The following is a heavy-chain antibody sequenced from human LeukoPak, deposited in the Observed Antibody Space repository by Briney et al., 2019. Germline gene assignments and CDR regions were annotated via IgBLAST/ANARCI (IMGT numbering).Heavy chain of an antibody. CDR3: ARVDTPYGIAVGVY. V-gene: IGHV3-21*01. J-gene: IGHJ4*02. CDR1: GFTFSSYS. D-gene: IGHD6-19*01. CDR2: ISSSSSYI. Sequence: GGSLRLSCAASGFTFSSYSMNWVRQAPGKGLEWVSSISSSSSYIYYADSVKGRFTISRGNAKNSLYLQMNSLRAEDTAVYYCARVDTPYGIAVGVYWGQGTLVTVSS.